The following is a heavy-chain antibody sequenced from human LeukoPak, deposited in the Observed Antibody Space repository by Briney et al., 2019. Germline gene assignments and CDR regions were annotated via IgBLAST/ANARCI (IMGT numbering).Heavy chain of an antibody. V-gene: IGHV4-34*01. CDR2: IYYSGST. CDR1: GGSFSGYY. J-gene: IGHJ4*02. Sequence: SETLSLTCAVYGGSFSGYYWSWIRQPPGKGLEWIGSIYYSGSTYYNPSLKGRVTISVDTSKNQFSLKLSSVTAADTAVYYCARLFSSTLYFDYWGQGTLVTVSS. D-gene: IGHD3-10*02. CDR3: ARLFSSTLYFDY.